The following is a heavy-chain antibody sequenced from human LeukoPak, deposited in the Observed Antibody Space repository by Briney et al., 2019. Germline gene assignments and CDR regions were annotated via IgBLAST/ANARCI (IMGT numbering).Heavy chain of an antibody. CDR1: GYSISSGYY. CDR3: ARHLESGVNFGEYDY. V-gene: IGHV4-38-2*02. Sequence: SETLSLTCTVSGYSISSGYYWGWIRQPPGKGLEWIGSIYYSGNTYYNPSLKSRVTISVDTSKNQFSLKLSSVTAADTAMYYCARHLESGVNFGEYDYWGQGTLVTVSS. J-gene: IGHJ4*02. D-gene: IGHD3-10*01. CDR2: IYYSGNT.